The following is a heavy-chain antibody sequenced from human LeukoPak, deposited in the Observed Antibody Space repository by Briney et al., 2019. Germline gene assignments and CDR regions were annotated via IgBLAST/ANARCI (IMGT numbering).Heavy chain of an antibody. CDR1: GYTFTSYG. J-gene: IGHJ4*02. V-gene: IGHV1-18*01. Sequence: ASVKVSCKASGYTFTSYGINWVRQAPGRGLEWMGWISPYDGNTNYAQKLQGRVTMTTDTSTSTAYMELRSLRSDDTAMYYCTRGSLTGTTKRLNFDYWGQGTLVTVSS. CDR2: ISPYDGNT. D-gene: IGHD1-7*01. CDR3: TRGSLTGTTKRLNFDY.